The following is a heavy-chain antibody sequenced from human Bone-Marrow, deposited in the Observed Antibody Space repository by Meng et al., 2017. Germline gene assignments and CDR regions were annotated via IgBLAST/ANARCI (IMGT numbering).Heavy chain of an antibody. J-gene: IGHJ4*02. V-gene: IGHV1-69*06. D-gene: IGHD3-22*01. Sequence: QVQLVQSGAEVKKPGSSVKVSCKASGGTFSSYAISWVRQAPGQGLEWMGGIIPIFGTANYAQKFQGRVTITADKSMSTAYMELSSLRSEDTAVYYCARDRRYYYDSSGYYYYFDYWGQGTLVTVSS. CDR3: ARDRRYYYDSSGYYYYFDY. CDR1: GGTFSSYA. CDR2: IIPIFGTA.